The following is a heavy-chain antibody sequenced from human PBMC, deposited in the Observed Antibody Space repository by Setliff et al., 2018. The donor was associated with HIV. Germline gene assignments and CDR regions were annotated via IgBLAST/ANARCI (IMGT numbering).Heavy chain of an antibody. D-gene: IGHD3-22*01. Sequence: GGSLRLSCAASGFTFSSYGMHWVRQAPGKGLEWVAFIRYDGSNKYYADSVKGRFTISRDNSKNTVDLQMNSLRTEDTAVYYCAKSDYYDSSGYYLPGAFDIWGQGTMVTVSS. J-gene: IGHJ3*02. CDR3: AKSDYYDSSGYYLPGAFDI. CDR1: GFTFSSYG. CDR2: IRYDGSNK. V-gene: IGHV3-30*02.